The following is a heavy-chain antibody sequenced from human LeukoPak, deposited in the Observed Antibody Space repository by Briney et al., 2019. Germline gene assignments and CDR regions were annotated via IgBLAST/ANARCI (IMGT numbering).Heavy chain of an antibody. Sequence: SETLSLTCTVSLGSISSSDYYWGGIRQPPGKGLEWIGSIYHSGTTYFNPSLTGRLTMSVDTSMNQLSLTLDSVTAADTAVYYCARQVGYSGYLWGKGTLVIVSS. V-gene: IGHV4-39*01. CDR1: LGSISSSDYY. CDR3: ARQVGYSGYL. D-gene: IGHD5-12*01. J-gene: IGHJ4*02. CDR2: IYHSGTT.